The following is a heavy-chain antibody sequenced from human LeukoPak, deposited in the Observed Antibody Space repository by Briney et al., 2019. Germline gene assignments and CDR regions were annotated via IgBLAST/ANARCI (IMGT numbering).Heavy chain of an antibody. CDR3: SRRTADYYGSGSYPDY. J-gene: IGHJ4*01. Sequence: ASVKVSCKASGYTFTSYGISWVRQAPGQGLEWMGWISAYNGNTNYAQKLQGRVTMTTDTSTSTAYMELRSLRSDDTAVYYCSRRTADYYGSGSYPDYWGHGTLVTASP. V-gene: IGHV1-18*01. CDR2: ISAYNGNT. D-gene: IGHD3-10*01. CDR1: GYTFTSYG.